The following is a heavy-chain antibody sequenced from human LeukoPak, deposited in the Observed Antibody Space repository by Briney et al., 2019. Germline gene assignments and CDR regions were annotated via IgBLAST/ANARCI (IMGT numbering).Heavy chain of an antibody. D-gene: IGHD5-24*01. CDR2: ISSSSSYI. J-gene: IGHJ5*02. CDR1: GFTFSSYR. V-gene: IGHV3-21*01. CDR3: ARDQRDGYKGTNWFDP. Sequence: GGSLRLSYAASGFTFSSYRMNWVGPAPPKGLEWVSSISSSSSYIYYADSVKGRFTNSRDNAKNSLYLQMNSLRAEDTAVYYCARDQRDGYKGTNWFDPWGQGTLVTVSS.